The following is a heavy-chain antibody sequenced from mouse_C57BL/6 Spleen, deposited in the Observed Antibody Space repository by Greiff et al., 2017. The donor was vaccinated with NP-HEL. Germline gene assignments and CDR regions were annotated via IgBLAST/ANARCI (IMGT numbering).Heavy chain of an antibody. CDR1: GFSLTSYG. CDR3: ATITTVVAPYYAMDY. Sequence: VKVEESGPGLVQPSQSLSITCTVSGFSLTSYGVHWVRQSPGKGLEWLGVIWSGGSTDYNAAFISRLSISKDNSKSQVFFKMNSLQADDTAVYYCATITTVVAPYYAMDYWGQGTSVTVSS. CDR2: IWSGGST. V-gene: IGHV2-2*01. D-gene: IGHD1-1*01. J-gene: IGHJ4*01.